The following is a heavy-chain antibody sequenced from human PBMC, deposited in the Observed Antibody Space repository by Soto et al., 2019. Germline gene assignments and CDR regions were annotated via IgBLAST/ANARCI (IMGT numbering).Heavy chain of an antibody. D-gene: IGHD3-3*01. CDR2: IYYSGST. CDR1: GGSISSYY. CDR3: ARRSIFGVVPDSYYYYMDV. V-gene: IGHV4-59*08. J-gene: IGHJ6*03. Sequence: SETLSLTCTVSGGSISSYYWSWIRQPPGKGLEWIGYIYYSGSTNYNPSLKSRVTISVDTSKNQFSLKLSSVTAADTAVYYCARRSIFGVVPDSYYYYMDVWGKGTTVTVSS.